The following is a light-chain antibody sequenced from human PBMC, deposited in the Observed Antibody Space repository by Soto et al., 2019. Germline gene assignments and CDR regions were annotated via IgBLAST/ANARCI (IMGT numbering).Light chain of an antibody. CDR3: QQYNNWPPPLT. V-gene: IGKV3-15*01. CDR2: GAS. CDR1: QSVSSN. Sequence: EIVMTQSPATLSVSPGERATLSCRASQSVSSNLAWYQQKPGQAPRLLIYGASTRATGIPARFSGSGSGTELNLTLSSLRSEDFAVYYCQQYNNWPPPLTFGGGTKVEIK. J-gene: IGKJ4*01.